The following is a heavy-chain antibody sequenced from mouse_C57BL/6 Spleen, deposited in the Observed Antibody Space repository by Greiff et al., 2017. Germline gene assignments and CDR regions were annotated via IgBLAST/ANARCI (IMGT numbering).Heavy chain of an antibody. J-gene: IGHJ1*03. CDR2: IYPGDGDT. D-gene: IGHD1-2*01. CDR1: GFAFSSYW. Sequence: VQLQQSGPELVKPGASVKISCTASGFAFSSYWMNWVKQRPGKGLEWIGRIYPGDGDTNYTGKFKGKATLTADKSSNTAYMQLSSLTSEDSAIYYCARDVYGHGYVDFWGTGTTVTVSA. CDR3: ARDVYGHGYVDF. V-gene: IGHV1-82*01.